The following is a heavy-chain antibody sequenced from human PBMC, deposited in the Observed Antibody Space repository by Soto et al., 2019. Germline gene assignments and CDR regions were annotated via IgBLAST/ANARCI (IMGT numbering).Heavy chain of an antibody. D-gene: IGHD1-7*01. CDR1: GFSFSTSGVS. Sequence: QITLKETGPTLVEPTQTLTLTCTFSGFSFSTSGVSVGWIRQPPGKALEWLALIYRDDDKRYSPSLKSRLSITKYPSKTQLVITLTNVDPVEPGKYYCANRRRLMPTWNSAFFDSGGQGTPVIVPS. J-gene: IGHJ4*02. CDR3: ANRRRLMPTWNSAFFDS. V-gene: IGHV2-5*02. CDR2: IYRDDDK.